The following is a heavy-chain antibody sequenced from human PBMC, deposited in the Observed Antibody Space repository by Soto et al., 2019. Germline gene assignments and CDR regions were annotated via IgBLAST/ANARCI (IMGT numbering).Heavy chain of an antibody. J-gene: IGHJ6*02. CDR1: GYAFGWYG. Sequence: ASVKVSCKTSGYAFGWYGVTWVRQAPGQGLEWMGWISGYNGETKYAENFQGRVTMTTDTSTSTAYMELRGLRSEDTAVYFCARDKGRQQLGGNYYYITDIWGQGTTVTVSS. CDR3: ARDKGRQQLGGNYYYITDI. D-gene: IGHD3-3*02. CDR2: ISGYNGET. V-gene: IGHV1-18*04.